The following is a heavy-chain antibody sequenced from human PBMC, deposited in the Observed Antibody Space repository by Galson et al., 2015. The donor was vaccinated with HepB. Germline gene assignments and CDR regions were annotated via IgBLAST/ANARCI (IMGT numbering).Heavy chain of an antibody. D-gene: IGHD3-3*01. CDR3: ARDGRDGLRFLEWPTYYYYGMDV. V-gene: IGHV3-11*01. CDR2: ISSSGSTI. J-gene: IGHJ6*02. CDR1: GFTFSDYY. Sequence: SLRLSGAASGFTFSDYYMSWIRQAPGEGLEWVSYISSSGSTIYYADSVKGRFTISRDNAKNSLYLQMNSLRAEDTAVYYCARDGRDGLRFLEWPTYYYYGMDVWGQGTTVTVSS.